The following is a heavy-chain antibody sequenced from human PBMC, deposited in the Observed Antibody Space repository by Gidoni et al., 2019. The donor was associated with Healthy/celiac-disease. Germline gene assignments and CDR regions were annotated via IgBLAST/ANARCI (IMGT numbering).Heavy chain of an antibody. J-gene: IGHJ4*02. CDR2: IYYSGTT. CDR3: ARLGGSYSYSLDY. V-gene: IGHV4-59*08. D-gene: IGHD1-26*01. CDR1: GCSISSYY. Sequence: QVQLQESGPGLVKPSETLSLTCTVSGCSISSYYWSWIRQPPGKGLEWIGYIYYSGTTNYNPSLKRRVTISVDTSKSQFPRKLSSVTAADTAVYYCARLGGSYSYSLDYWGQGTLVTVSS.